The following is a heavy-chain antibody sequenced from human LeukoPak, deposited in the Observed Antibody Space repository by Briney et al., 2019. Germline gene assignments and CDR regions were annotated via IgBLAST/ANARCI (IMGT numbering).Heavy chain of an antibody. Sequence: GESLKISCKGSGYSITSYWIAWVRQMPGKGLEWIGIIYPGDSDTRYSPSFQGQVTISADKSISTAYLQWSSLKASDTAMYYCARHFRSNGDYGPPDYWGQGTLVTVSS. CDR1: GYSITSYW. J-gene: IGHJ4*02. D-gene: IGHD4-17*01. CDR2: IYPGDSDT. CDR3: ARHFRSNGDYGPPDY. V-gene: IGHV5-51*01.